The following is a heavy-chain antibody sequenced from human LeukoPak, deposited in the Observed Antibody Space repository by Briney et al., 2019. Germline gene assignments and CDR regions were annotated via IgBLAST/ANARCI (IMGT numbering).Heavy chain of an antibody. J-gene: IGHJ4*02. V-gene: IGHV4-4*02. CDR2: IYHSGST. CDR3: ASPYYYDSSGYYY. Sequence: PSGTLSLTCAVSGGSISSSNWWSWVRQPPGQGLEWIGEIYHSGSTNYNPSLKSRVTISVDKSKNQFSLKLSSVTAADTAVYYCASPYYYDSSGYYYWGQGTLVTVSS. CDR1: GGSISSSNW. D-gene: IGHD3-22*01.